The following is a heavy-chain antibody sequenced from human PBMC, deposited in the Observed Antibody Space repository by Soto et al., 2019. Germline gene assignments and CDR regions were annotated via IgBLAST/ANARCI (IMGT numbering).Heavy chain of an antibody. CDR1: GGTFSSYA. Sequence: ASVKVSCKASGGTFSSYAISWVRQAPGQGLEWMGGIIPIFGTANYAQKFQGRVTITADKSTSTAYMELSSLRSEDTAVYYCARVWGLRFLERGMDVWGQGTTVTVSS. D-gene: IGHD3-3*01. V-gene: IGHV1-69*06. J-gene: IGHJ6*02. CDR3: ARVWGLRFLERGMDV. CDR2: IIPIFGTA.